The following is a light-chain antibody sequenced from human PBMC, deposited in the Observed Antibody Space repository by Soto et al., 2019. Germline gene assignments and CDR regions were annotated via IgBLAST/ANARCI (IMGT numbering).Light chain of an antibody. CDR3: TAYTTSSTRV. J-gene: IGLJ1*01. CDR1: SSDVGGYNY. Sequence: QSDLTQPASVSGSPGQSITISCTGTSSDVGGYNYVSWYQQHPGKAPKLMIYDVSNRPSGVSYRFSGSKSGNTASLTISGLQAEDEADYSCTAYTTSSTRVFGTGTKVTVL. V-gene: IGLV2-14*03. CDR2: DVS.